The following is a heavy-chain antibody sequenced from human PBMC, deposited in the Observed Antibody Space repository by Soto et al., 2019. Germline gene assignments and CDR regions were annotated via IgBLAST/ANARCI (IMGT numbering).Heavy chain of an antibody. CDR3: ARDREPDGIWTFDS. CDR1: GFTLDKYT. V-gene: IGHV3-53*01. D-gene: IGHD3-9*01. CDR2: SFSSGGT. Sequence: GGSLRLSCAAFGFTLDKYTMGWVRQSPGKGLEWVAESFSSGGTQYADSVKGRFTISRDNSRNMVFLQMNGLRVEDTALYYCARDREPDGIWTFDSWGQGALVTVSS. J-gene: IGHJ4*02.